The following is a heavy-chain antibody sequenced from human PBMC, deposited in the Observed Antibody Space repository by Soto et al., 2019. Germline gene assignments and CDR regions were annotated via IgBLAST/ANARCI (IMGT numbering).Heavy chain of an antibody. CDR2: IIPIFGTT. CDR1: GGTFSNYA. CDR3: AKDGGREGYFGNWFDP. Sequence: QVQLVQSGAEVKKPGSSVKVSCKASGGTFSNYAITWVRQAPGQGLEWLGRIIPIFGTTDYAQKFQGRVTITAXXXTXXAYMELSSLRTDEPAGYYCAKDGGREGYFGNWFDPWGQGTLVTVSS. V-gene: IGHV1-69*15. J-gene: IGHJ5*02. D-gene: IGHD2-15*01.